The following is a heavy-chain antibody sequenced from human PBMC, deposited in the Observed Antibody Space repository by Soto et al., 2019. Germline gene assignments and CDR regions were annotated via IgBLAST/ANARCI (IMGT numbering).Heavy chain of an antibody. Sequence: SVKVSCKASGFTFSHSAMQWVRQARGQSLEWIGWIVVGSGNTNYAQKFQERVTISRDMSTSTAYMELSSLRPEDTAVYYCTRRYCFSCSSSSVAFDIWGQGTMVTVSS. V-gene: IGHV1-58*02. CDR2: IVVGSGNT. D-gene: IGHD6-6*01. CDR3: TRRYCFSCSSSSVAFDI. J-gene: IGHJ3*02. CDR1: GFTFSHSA.